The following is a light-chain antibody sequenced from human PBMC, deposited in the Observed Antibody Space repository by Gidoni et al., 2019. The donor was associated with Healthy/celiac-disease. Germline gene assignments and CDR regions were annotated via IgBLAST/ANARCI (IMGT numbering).Light chain of an antibody. J-gene: IGLJ2*01. Sequence: QSALTQPASVSGSPGQSITISCPGTSSDVGSYNLVSWYQQHPGKAPKLMIYEVNKRPSGVSNRFSGSKSGNTASLTISGLQAEDEADYYCCSYAGSSTFVFGGGTKLTVL. CDR1: SSDVGSYNL. CDR2: EVN. CDR3: CSYAGSSTFV. V-gene: IGLV2-23*02.